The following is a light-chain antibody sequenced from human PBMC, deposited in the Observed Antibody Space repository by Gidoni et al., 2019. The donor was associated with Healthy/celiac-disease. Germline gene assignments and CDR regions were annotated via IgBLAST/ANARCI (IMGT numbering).Light chain of an antibody. V-gene: IGKV1-39*01. Sequence: DIQLTQSPSSLSASVGDRVTITCRASQSSSSYLNWYQQKPGKAPKLLIYAASSLQSGVPSRFSGSGSGTDFTLTIRSLQPEDFATYYCQQSYSTPITFGQGTRLESK. CDR3: QQSYSTPIT. J-gene: IGKJ5*01. CDR2: AAS. CDR1: QSSSSY.